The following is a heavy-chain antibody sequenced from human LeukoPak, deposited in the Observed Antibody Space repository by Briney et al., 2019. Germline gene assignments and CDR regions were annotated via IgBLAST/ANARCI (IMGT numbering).Heavy chain of an antibody. CDR3: ARCGSDRVFDY. CDR2: IYYSGST. V-gene: IGHV4-31*03. Sequence: SQTLSLTCTVSGGYISSGGYYWSWIRQHPGKGLEWIGYIYYSGSTYYNPSLKSRVTLSVDTSKNQFSLKLSSVTAADTAVYYCARCGSDRVFDYWGQGTLVTVSS. CDR1: GGYISSGGYY. J-gene: IGHJ4*02. D-gene: IGHD1-14*01.